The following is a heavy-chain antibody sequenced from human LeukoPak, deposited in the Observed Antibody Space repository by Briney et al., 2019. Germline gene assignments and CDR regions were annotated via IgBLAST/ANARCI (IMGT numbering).Heavy chain of an antibody. D-gene: IGHD2-15*01. V-gene: IGHV3-7*01. CDR2: TKPDGSAE. CDR1: GFTFRNYW. Sequence: GGSPRLSCAASGFTFRNYWMGWVRQAPGKGLEWVANTKPDGSAEYYADSVRGRFTTSRDNANNFLYLQMNRLRAEDTAVYYCARDGGFWGQGTLVTVSS. J-gene: IGHJ4*02. CDR3: ARDGGF.